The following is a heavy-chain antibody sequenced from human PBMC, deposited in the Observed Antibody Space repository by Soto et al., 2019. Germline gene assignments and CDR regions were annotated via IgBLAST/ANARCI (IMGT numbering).Heavy chain of an antibody. V-gene: IGHV3-30*03. CDR2: ISFDGNNQ. Sequence: GGSLRLSCAASGYTFSNYGIHWVRQAPGKGLEWVAAISFDGNNQYYADSVKGRFTISKDNPKNTAYLQMNSLRAEDTAVYYCAWIGGARAHTRRWPMMDFDYWAQGTLVTVSS. CDR1: GYTFSNYG. J-gene: IGHJ4*02. D-gene: IGHD3-16*01. CDR3: AWIGGARAHTRRWPMMDFDY.